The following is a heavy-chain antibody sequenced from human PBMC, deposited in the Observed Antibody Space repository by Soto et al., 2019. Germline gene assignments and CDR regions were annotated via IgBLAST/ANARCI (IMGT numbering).Heavy chain of an antibody. J-gene: IGHJ4*02. CDR3: AKDRGGFTNGWEFFDS. CDR2: ISGNGRTT. CDR1: GFAFSFYS. V-gene: IGHV3-23*01. D-gene: IGHD3-10*01. Sequence: EVVLLESGGGLVQPGGSLRLSCEVSGFAFSFYSMSWVRQAPGKGLEWVASISGNGRTTYYAASGKGRFTFSRDNSKNTLYLQMNNLRGEDTAVYYCAKDRGGFTNGWEFFDSLGQGTLVTVSS.